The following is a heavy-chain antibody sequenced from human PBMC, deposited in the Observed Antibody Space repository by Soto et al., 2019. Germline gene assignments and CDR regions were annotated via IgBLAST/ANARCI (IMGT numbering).Heavy chain of an antibody. J-gene: IGHJ4*02. D-gene: IGHD7-27*01. CDR1: GFTFSSYS. CDR2: ISASGTST. Sequence: GGSLRLSCVASGFTFSSYSMNWVRQAPGKGLEWVSAISASGTSTFYAGSVKGRFTISRDNSMNTLYLQMNSLRADDTAVYYCALRKTGSYFDYWGQGTLVTVSS. CDR3: ALRKTGSYFDY. V-gene: IGHV3-23*01.